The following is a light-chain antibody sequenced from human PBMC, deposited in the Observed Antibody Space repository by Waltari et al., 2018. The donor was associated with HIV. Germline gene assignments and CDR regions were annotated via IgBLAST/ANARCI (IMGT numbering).Light chain of an antibody. V-gene: IGLV1-44*01. CDR3: ATWDDSLNGPL. CDR1: SSNTGSTG. J-gene: IGLJ2*01. Sequence: QSVMTPPPPAYWTHGPRVTTPCSGLSSNTGSTGFILYQQFPGTAPKVLMSANNHRPSGVPDRFSASKSGTSASLAISGLHSEDEADYYCATWDDSLNGPLFGGGTKLTVL. CDR2: ANN.